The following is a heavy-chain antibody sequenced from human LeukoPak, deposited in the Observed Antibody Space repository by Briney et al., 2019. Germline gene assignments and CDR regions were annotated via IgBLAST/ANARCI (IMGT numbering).Heavy chain of an antibody. V-gene: IGHV4-59*01. J-gene: IGHJ4*02. CDR2: IYYSGST. D-gene: IGHD3-9*01. CDR1: GGSISSYY. Sequence: KPSETLSLTCTVSGGSISSYYWSWIRQPPGKGLEWIGYIYYSGSTNYNPSLKSRVTISVDTSKNQFSLKLSSVTAADTAVYYCARVDILTGYSLTDYYFDYWGQGTLVTVSS. CDR3: ARVDILTGYSLTDYYFDY.